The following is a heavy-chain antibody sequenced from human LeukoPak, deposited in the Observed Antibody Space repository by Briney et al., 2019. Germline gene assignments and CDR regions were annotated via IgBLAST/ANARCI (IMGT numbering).Heavy chain of an antibody. CDR1: GGSISSYY. D-gene: IGHD2-21*01. Sequence: SETLSPTCTVSGGSISSYYWSWIRQPPGQRLGWIGYIYYSGSTNYHPSLKGRVTISVDTSKNQFSLKLSSVTAADTAVYCCAREMWVILPQPDYYYYYMDVWGKGTTVTVSS. CDR2: IYYSGST. CDR3: AREMWVILPQPDYYYYYMDV. J-gene: IGHJ6*03. V-gene: IGHV4-59*12.